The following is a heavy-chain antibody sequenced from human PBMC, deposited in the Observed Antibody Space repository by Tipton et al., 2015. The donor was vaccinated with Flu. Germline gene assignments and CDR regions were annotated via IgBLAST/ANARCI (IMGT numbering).Heavy chain of an antibody. V-gene: IGHV3-9*01. D-gene: IGHD6-13*01. CDR2: ISWNSGSI. CDR1: GFTFDDYA. Sequence: SLRLSCAASGFTFDDYAMHWVRQAPGKGLEWVSGISWNSGSIGYADSVKGRFTISRDNAKNSLYLQMNSLRAEDTALYYCAKDMGPYGVPIAAAHWGQGTLVTVSS. J-gene: IGHJ4*02. CDR3: AKDMGPYGVPIAAAH.